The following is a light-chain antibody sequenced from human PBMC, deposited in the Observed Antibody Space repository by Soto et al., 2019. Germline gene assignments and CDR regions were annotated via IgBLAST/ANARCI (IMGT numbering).Light chain of an antibody. Sequence: EIVLTQSPGTLSVSPGDGATLSCRASQTVGSSFLGWYQQKPGQAPRLIMYGASNRATGIPDRFTGRGSGTDFTLTISRLDPEDFAVYYCHHYGGSQYTFGQGTKLDI. CDR2: GAS. CDR3: HHYGGSQYT. J-gene: IGKJ2*01. V-gene: IGKV3-20*01. CDR1: QTVGSSF.